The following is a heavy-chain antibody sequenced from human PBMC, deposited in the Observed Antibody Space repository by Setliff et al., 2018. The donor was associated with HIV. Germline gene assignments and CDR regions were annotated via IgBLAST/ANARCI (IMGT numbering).Heavy chain of an antibody. V-gene: IGHV5-51*01. D-gene: IGHD2-21*01. CDR1: GYNFNTYW. Sequence: GESLKISCRAFGYNFNTYWIAWVRQMPGKGLEYLGIIYPPDSDTRYSPSFQGQVTISADKSITTAYLQWSSLRASDTATYYCTKHPLRPGIAGYFYYIDAWGTGTTVTVSS. CDR2: IYPPDSDT. CDR3: TKHPLRPGIAGYFYYIDA. J-gene: IGHJ6*03.